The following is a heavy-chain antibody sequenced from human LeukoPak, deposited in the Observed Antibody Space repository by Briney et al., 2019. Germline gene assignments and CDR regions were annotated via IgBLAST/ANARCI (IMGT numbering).Heavy chain of an antibody. CDR1: RFTFISYL. Sequence: PGGALRVSCAASRFTFISYLMSWVRQAPGRGLEGVANIKQDGREKYYVDSVKGRFTISRDNAKNSLYLQMNSLRAEDTAVYYCARGAEEAIFGVVIPDYWGQGTLVTVSS. CDR2: IKQDGREK. V-gene: IGHV3-7*01. CDR3: ARGAEEAIFGVVIPDY. J-gene: IGHJ4*02. D-gene: IGHD3-3*01.